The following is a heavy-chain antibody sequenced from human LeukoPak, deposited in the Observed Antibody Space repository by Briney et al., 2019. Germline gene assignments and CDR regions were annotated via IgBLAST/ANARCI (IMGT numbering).Heavy chain of an antibody. D-gene: IGHD3-10*01. V-gene: IGHV3-53*01. Sequence: HPGESLRLSCAASGFTVSRNYMSWVRQAPGKGLEWVSVLYSDGSTYHADSVKGRFTISRDNSKNTLSLQMNNLRADDTAMYYCAVYGSGGFDPWGQGTLVIVSS. J-gene: IGHJ5*02. CDR2: LYSDGST. CDR1: GFTVSRNY. CDR3: AVYGSGGFDP.